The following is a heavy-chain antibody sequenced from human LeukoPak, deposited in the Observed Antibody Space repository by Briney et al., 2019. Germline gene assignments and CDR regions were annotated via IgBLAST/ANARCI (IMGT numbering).Heavy chain of an antibody. CDR1: GFTVSSNY. J-gene: IGHJ3*02. CDR2: IYSGGST. V-gene: IGHV3-66*01. Sequence: GGSLRLSCAASGFTVSSNYMSWVRQAPGQGLEWVSVIYSGGSTYYADSVKGRFTISRDNSKNTLYLQMNGLRAEDTAVYYCAREMGVGATKSGAFDIWGQGTMVTVSS. D-gene: IGHD1-26*01. CDR3: AREMGVGATKSGAFDI.